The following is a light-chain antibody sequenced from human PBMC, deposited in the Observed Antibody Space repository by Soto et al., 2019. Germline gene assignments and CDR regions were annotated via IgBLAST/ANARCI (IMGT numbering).Light chain of an antibody. V-gene: IGKV3-15*01. J-gene: IGKJ1*01. CDR2: GAS. Sequence: EIVMTQSPATLSVPAGGTVTLSCRASQSISDTIAWYQQKPGQAPRLLIYGASARATGFPARFSGSGSGTDFTLTISSLQSEDFAVYYCQQYNNWPWTFGQGTKVDIK. CDR1: QSISDT. CDR3: QQYNNWPWT.